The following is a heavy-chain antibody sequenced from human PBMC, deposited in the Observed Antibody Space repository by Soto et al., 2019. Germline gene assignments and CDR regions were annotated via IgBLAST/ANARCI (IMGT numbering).Heavy chain of an antibody. J-gene: IGHJ5*02. Sequence: SETLSLTCTVSGGSINSGGYYWSWIRQHPGKGLEWIGYINYSGSTNYNPSLKSRVIISRDTSKNQLSLNLSSVTAADTAIYYCARSSHKESWFDPWGQGTLVTVSS. D-gene: IGHD6-13*01. CDR1: GGSINSGGYY. CDR3: ARSSHKESWFDP. V-gene: IGHV4-31*03. CDR2: INYSGST.